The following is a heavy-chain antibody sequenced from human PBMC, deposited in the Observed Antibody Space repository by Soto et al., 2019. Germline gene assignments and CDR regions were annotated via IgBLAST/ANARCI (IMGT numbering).Heavy chain of an antibody. V-gene: IGHV3-30-3*01. CDR2: TSSNGAIQ. D-gene: IGHD6-19*01. J-gene: IGHJ4*02. CDR1: GFTFSSFS. Sequence: QVQLMESGGGVVQPGGSLRLSSAASGFTFSSFSMHWFRQAPGKGLEWVAVTSSNGAIQYYADFVKGRFTISRDNSKNSLYMKMNSLKHEDTAVYSCAREVGTTQWHFDYWGQGTLVIVSS. CDR3: AREVGTTQWHFDY.